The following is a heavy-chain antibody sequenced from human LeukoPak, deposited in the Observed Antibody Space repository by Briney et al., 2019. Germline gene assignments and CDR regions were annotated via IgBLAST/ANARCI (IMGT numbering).Heavy chain of an antibody. J-gene: IGHJ3*02. CDR2: ISSSGASK. CDR1: GFTFSSYA. V-gene: IGHV3-23*01. D-gene: IGHD5-12*01. Sequence: PGGSLRLSCAASGFTFSSYAMSWVRRAPEKGLEWVSAISSSGASKYYADSVKGRFTISRDNSKNTLYLQMNSLRAEDTAVYYCAKDRPVGGIVATAFDIWGQGTMVTVSS. CDR3: AKDRPVGGIVATAFDI.